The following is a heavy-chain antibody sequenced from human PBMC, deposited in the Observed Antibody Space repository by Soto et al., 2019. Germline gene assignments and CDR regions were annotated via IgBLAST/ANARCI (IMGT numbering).Heavy chain of an antibody. CDR3: AKDLPYGDYVTYGMDV. D-gene: IGHD4-17*01. CDR2: ISYDGSNK. J-gene: IGHJ6*02. V-gene: IGHV3-30*18. CDR1: GFTFSSYG. Sequence: GGSLRLSCAASGFTFSSYGMHWVRQAPGKGLEWVAVISYDGSNKYYADSVKGRFTISRDNSKNTLYLQMNSLRAEDTAVYYCAKDLPYGDYVTYGMDVWGQGTTVTVSS.